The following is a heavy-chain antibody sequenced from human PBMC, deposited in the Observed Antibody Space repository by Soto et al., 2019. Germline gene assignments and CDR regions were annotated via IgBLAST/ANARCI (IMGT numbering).Heavy chain of an antibody. Sequence: GASVKVSCKASGYTFTGYYMHWVRQAPGQGLEWMGWINPNSGGTNYAQKFQGWVTMTRDTSISTAYMELSRLRSDDTAVYYCARGPHCSSTSCYLDYWGQGTLVTVSS. CDR3: ARGPHCSSTSCYLDY. CDR2: INPNSGGT. CDR1: GYTFTGYY. V-gene: IGHV1-2*04. D-gene: IGHD2-2*01. J-gene: IGHJ4*02.